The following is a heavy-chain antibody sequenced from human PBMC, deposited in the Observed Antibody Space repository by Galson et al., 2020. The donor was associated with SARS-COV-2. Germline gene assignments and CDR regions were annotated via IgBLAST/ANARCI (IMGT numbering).Heavy chain of an antibody. CDR1: GGSISSYY. D-gene: IGHD6-19*01. CDR3: ARDPGKSGWYGYYYGLDV. CDR2: VYYNGST. J-gene: IGHJ6*02. V-gene: IGHV4-59*01. Sequence: ETSETLSLTCTVSGGSISSYYWSWIRHLPGKGLQWIGFVYYNGSTNYNPSLKSRVTISVDTSQNHFSLKLTSVTAADTAVYYCARDPGKSGWYGYYYGLDVWGQGTTVTVSS.